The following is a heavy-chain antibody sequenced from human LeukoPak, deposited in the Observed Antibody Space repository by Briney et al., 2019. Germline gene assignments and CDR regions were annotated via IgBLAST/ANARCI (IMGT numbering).Heavy chain of an antibody. V-gene: IGHV3-66*01. CDR1: GFIVSSKY. J-gene: IGHJ6*03. CDR2: IYADYST. Sequence: GGSLRLSCAASGFIVSSKYMNWVRQAPGKGLEWVSIIYADYSTYYADSVKGRFTISRDNSKNTVYLQMNSLRAEDTAVYYCARGGELLKFHYYYMDVWGKGTTVTVSS. CDR3: ARGGELLKFHYYYMDV. D-gene: IGHD1-26*01.